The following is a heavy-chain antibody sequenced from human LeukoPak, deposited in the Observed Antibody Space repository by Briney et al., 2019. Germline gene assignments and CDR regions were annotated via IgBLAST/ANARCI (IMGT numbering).Heavy chain of an antibody. CDR1: GGSIRSGDYY. Sequence: SQTLSLICTVSGGSIRSGDYYWSWIRQPPGKGLEWIGYIYHSGTTYYNPSLKSRLTISLYTSKNQFSLKLSSVTAADTAVYYCARGYTDGWLIGYWGQGTLVTVSS. J-gene: IGHJ4*02. V-gene: IGHV4-30-4*01. D-gene: IGHD6-19*01. CDR2: IYHSGTT. CDR3: ARGYTDGWLIGY.